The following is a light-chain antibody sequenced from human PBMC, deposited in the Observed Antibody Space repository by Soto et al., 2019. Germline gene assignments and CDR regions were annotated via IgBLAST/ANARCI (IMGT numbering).Light chain of an antibody. V-gene: IGLV2-8*01. CDR3: CAFAYSRVV. CDR1: SSDVGGYNY. J-gene: IGLJ3*02. CDR2: EAT. Sequence: QSVLTQPPSASGSPGQSVTISCTGTSSDVGGYNYVSWYQQHPGKVPKLIIYEATKWPSGVSHRFSGSKSGSTASLTISGLQAEDEADYYCCAFAYSRVVFGGGTQLTVL.